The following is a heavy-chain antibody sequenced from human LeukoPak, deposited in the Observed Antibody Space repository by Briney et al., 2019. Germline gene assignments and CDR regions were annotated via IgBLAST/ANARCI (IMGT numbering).Heavy chain of an antibody. CDR1: GFTFSSYS. V-gene: IGHV3-48*01. J-gene: IGHJ6*02. CDR3: ARVRSAAAGTTIKYYYYYGMDV. CDR2: ISSSSSTI. Sequence: GGSLRLSCAASGFTFSSYSMNWVRQAPGKGLEWVSYISSSSSTIYYADSVKGRFTISSDNAKDSLYLQMNSLRAEDTAVYYCARVRSAAAGTTIKYYYYYGMDVWGQGTTVTVSS. D-gene: IGHD6-13*01.